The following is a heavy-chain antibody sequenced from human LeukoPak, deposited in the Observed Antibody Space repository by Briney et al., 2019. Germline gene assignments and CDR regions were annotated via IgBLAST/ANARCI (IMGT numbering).Heavy chain of an antibody. J-gene: IGHJ3*02. CDR1: GFTFTNPS. CDR2: VRGSGGFI. Sequence: PGGSLRLSCAASGFTFTNPSMSWVRHAPRKGLEWVSVVRGSGGFIYYGDFVKGRFTISRDNYKNPMYLSVSSLRAEDTALYYCARGACSGGRCYGSNVAYDIWGQGTMVTVSS. D-gene: IGHD2-15*01. CDR3: ARGACSGGRCYGSNVAYDI. V-gene: IGHV3-23*01.